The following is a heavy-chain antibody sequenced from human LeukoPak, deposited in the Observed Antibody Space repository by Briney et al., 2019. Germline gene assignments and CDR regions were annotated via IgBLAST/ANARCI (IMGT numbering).Heavy chain of an antibody. Sequence: GESLKISCKGSGYTFTNFWIGWVRQMPGKGLEWMGIIHPGDSDTRYSPSSQGQVTISADKSLSTAYLQWSSLQASDTAMYYCARGSSYYNFWGQGTLVTVSS. CDR3: ARGSSYYNF. J-gene: IGHJ4*02. CDR2: IHPGDSDT. CDR1: GYTFTNFW. V-gene: IGHV5-51*01. D-gene: IGHD1-26*01.